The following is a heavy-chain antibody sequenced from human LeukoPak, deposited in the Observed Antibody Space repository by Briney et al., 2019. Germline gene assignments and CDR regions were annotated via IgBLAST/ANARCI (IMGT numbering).Heavy chain of an antibody. CDR3: ARDLRGATDY. V-gene: IGHV3-53*04. CDR1: GFTVSSNY. D-gene: IGHD1-26*01. J-gene: IGHJ4*02. CDR2: IYSGGRT. Sequence: GGSLRVSCAASGFTVSSNYMSWVRQAPGKGLEWVSVIYSGGRTYYADSVKGRFTISRHNSKNMLYLQMNSLRAEDTAVYYCARDLRGATDYWGQGSLVTVSS.